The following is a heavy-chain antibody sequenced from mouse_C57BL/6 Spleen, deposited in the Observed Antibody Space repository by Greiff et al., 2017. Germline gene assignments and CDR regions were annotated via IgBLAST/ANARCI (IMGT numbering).Heavy chain of an antibody. V-gene: IGHV14-4*01. CDR1: GFNIKDDY. J-gene: IGHJ3*01. CDR3: TPCYYGSSGFAY. D-gene: IGHD1-1*01. Sequence: SGAELVRPGASVKLSCTASGFNIKDDYMHWVKQRPEQGLEWIGWIDPENGDTEYASKFQGKATITADTSSNTAYLQLSSLTSEDTAVYYCTPCYYGSSGFAYWGQGTLVTVSA. CDR2: IDPENGDT.